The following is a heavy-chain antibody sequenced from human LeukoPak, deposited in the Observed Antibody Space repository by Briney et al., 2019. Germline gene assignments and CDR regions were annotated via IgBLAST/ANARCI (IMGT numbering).Heavy chain of an antibody. CDR3: ARVGGYFPRSYYYDSSGFKGFDY. CDR2: IYYSGST. J-gene: IGHJ4*02. V-gene: IGHV4-31*03. CDR1: GGSISSGGYY. Sequence: SETLSLTCTVSGGSISSGGYYWSWIRQHPGKGLEWIGYIYYSGSTYYNPSLKSRVTISVDTSKNQFSLKLSSVTAADTAVYYCARVGGYFPRSYYYDSSGFKGFDYWGQGTLVTVSS. D-gene: IGHD3-22*01.